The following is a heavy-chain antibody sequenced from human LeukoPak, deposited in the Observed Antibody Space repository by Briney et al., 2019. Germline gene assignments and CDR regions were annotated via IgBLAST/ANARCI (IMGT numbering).Heavy chain of an antibody. V-gene: IGHV1-46*01. D-gene: IGHD2/OR15-2a*01. Sequence: ASVKVSCKASGYTFTSYYMHWVRQAPGQGLEWMGIINPNGGSTSYAQKFQGRVTMTRDMSTSTVYMELSSLRSEDTAVYYCARDGTRQQPFFYYYYYYMDVWGKGTTVTVSS. CDR3: ARDGTRQQPFFYYYYYYMDV. CDR2: INPNGGST. CDR1: GYTFTSYY. J-gene: IGHJ6*03.